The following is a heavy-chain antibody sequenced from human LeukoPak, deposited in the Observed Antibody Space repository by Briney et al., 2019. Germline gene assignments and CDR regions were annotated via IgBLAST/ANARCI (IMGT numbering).Heavy chain of an antibody. CDR1: GYTFTDYY. V-gene: IGHV1-69-2*01. D-gene: IGHD3-3*01. Sequence: GATVKISCKASGYTFTDYYMHWVQQAPGKGLEWMGRVDPEDGETIYAEKFQGRVTITADTSTDTAYMELSSLRSEDTAVYYCVNDFWSGYYRRIAGMDVWGKGTTVTVCS. CDR2: VDPEDGET. J-gene: IGHJ6*04. CDR3: VNDFWSGYYRRIAGMDV.